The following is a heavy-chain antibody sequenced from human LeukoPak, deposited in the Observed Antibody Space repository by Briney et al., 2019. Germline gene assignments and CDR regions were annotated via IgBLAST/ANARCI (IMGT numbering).Heavy chain of an antibody. V-gene: IGHV3-30-3*01. J-gene: IGHJ6*02. CDR3: ARDIVDSSSWYVGFYYYGMDV. CDR2: ISYDGSNK. Sequence: GGSLRLSCAASGFTFSSYAMHWVRQAPGKGLEWVAVISYDGSNKYYADSVKGRFTISRDNSKNTLYLQMNSLRAEDTAVYYCARDIVDSSSWYVGFYYYGMDVWGQGTTVTVSS. D-gene: IGHD6-13*01. CDR1: GFTFSSYA.